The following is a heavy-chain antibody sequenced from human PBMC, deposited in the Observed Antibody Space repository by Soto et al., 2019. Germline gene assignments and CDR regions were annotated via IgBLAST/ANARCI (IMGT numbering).Heavy chain of an antibody. Sequence: PGGSLRLSCAASGFTFSSYSMNWVRQAPGKGLEWVSSISSSSSYIYYADSVKGRFTISRDNAKNSLYLQMNSLRAEDTAVYYCAKSPPTGEYSSTDVWGQGTTVTVSS. V-gene: IGHV3-21*04. CDR2: ISSSSSYI. CDR3: AKSPPTGEYSSTDV. CDR1: GFTFSSYS. D-gene: IGHD5-18*01. J-gene: IGHJ6*02.